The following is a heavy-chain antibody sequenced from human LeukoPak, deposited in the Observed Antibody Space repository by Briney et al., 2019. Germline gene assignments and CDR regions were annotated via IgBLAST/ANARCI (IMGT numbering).Heavy chain of an antibody. D-gene: IGHD6-13*01. CDR3: AREDAGYSSSWYGGYYYMDV. V-gene: IGHV4-4*07. Sequence: SETLSLTCAVYGGSFSGYYWSWIRQPAGKGLEWIGRIYTSGSTNYNPSLKSRVTISVDTSKNQFSLKLSSVTAADTAVYYCAREDAGYSSSWYGGYYYMDVWGKGTTVTISS. CDR2: IYTSGST. J-gene: IGHJ6*03. CDR1: GGSFSGYY.